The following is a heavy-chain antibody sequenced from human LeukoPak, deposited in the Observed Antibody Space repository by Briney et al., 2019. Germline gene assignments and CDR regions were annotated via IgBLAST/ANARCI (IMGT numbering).Heavy chain of an antibody. CDR2: ISGSGGST. Sequence: GGSLRLSCAASGFAFSSYAMSWVRQAPGKGLEWVSAISGSGGSTYYADSVKGRFTISRDNSKNTLYLQMNSLRAEDTAVYYCAKIPLLWFGELLFDYWGQGTLVTVSS. J-gene: IGHJ4*02. CDR3: AKIPLLWFGELLFDY. V-gene: IGHV3-23*01. CDR1: GFAFSSYA. D-gene: IGHD3-10*01.